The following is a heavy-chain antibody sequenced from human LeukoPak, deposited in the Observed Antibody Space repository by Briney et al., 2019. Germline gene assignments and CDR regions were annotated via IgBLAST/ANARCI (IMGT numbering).Heavy chain of an antibody. D-gene: IGHD3-10*01. CDR2: INHSGST. CDR3: ARAYYYGSGSYDY. CDR1: GGSSSGYY. J-gene: IGHJ4*02. Sequence: PSETLSLTCAGYGGSSSGYYWSWIRQPPGKGLEWIGEINHSGSTNYNPSLKSRVTISVDTSKNQFSLKLSSVTAADTAVYYCARAYYYGSGSYDYWGQGTLVTVSS. V-gene: IGHV4-34*01.